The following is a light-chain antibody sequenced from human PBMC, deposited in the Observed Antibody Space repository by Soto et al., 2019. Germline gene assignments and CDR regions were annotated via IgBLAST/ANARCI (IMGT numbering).Light chain of an antibody. Sequence: DIQRTQSPSTLSSSVGDRVTITCRASQSISRGLAWYQQKPGKAPNLLIYDASTLESGVPSRFSGSGSGTEFTLTIRCLNPDDFATYYCQHYSSVWAFGQGTKLDIK. V-gene: IGKV1-5*01. CDR1: QSISRG. J-gene: IGKJ1*01. CDR3: QHYSSVWA. CDR2: DAS.